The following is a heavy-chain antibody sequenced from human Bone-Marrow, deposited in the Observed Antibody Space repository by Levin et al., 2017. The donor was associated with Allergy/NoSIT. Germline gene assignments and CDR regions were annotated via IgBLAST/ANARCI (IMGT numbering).Heavy chain of an antibody. CDR3: AGDVQWLGAFDI. CDR2: ISSSSSYI. D-gene: IGHD6-19*01. V-gene: IGHV3-21*01. CDR1: GFTFSSYS. J-gene: IGHJ3*02. Sequence: GESLKISCAASGFTFSSYSMNWVRQAPGKGLEWVSSISSSSSYIYYADSVKGRFTISRDNAKNSLYLQMNSLRAEDTAVYYCAGDVQWLGAFDIWGQGTLVTVSS.